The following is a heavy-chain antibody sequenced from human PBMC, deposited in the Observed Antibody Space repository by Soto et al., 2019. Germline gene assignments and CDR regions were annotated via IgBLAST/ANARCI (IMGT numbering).Heavy chain of an antibody. Sequence: GGSLRLSCAASGFTFSSFAMHWVRQAPGKGLEWVAVITYDGNMIYYADSVKGRFTISRDNSRNTLFLQMNSLRPEDTAVYYCAKTPNYDILTVHIDYWGQGTLVTVSS. CDR3: AKTPNYDILTVHIDY. D-gene: IGHD3-9*01. CDR1: GFTFSSFA. V-gene: IGHV3-30*18. CDR2: ITYDGNMI. J-gene: IGHJ4*02.